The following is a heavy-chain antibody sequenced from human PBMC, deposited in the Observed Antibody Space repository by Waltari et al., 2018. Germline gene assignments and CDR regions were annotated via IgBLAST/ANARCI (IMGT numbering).Heavy chain of an antibody. J-gene: IGHJ4*02. CDR2: VYYSGST. Sequence: QVQLQESGPGLVKPSETLSLTCSVSGAYFESSSHYWGWVRQPPGKGLEWIGLVYYSGSTYYNPSLKSRVNMSVDTANYQFSLKVTSVTAADTAIYYCARTAYDHLTGYPTLDHWGQGILVTVSS. CDR1: GAYFESSSHY. D-gene: IGHD3-9*01. CDR3: ARTAYDHLTGYPTLDH. V-gene: IGHV4-39*07.